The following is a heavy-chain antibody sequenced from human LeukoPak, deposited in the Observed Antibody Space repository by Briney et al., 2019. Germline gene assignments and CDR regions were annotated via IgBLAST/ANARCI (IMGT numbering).Heavy chain of an antibody. CDR3: ARELRYDYVWGSYRSNLLDY. CDR1: GGSFSGYY. J-gene: IGHJ4*02. D-gene: IGHD3-16*02. CDR2: INHSGST. Sequence: SETLSLTCAVYGGSFSGYYWSWIRQPPGKGLEWIGEINHSGSTNYNPSLKSRVTISVDTPKNQFSLKLSSVTAADTAVYYCARELRYDYVWGSYRSNLLDYWGQGTLVTVSS. V-gene: IGHV4-34*01.